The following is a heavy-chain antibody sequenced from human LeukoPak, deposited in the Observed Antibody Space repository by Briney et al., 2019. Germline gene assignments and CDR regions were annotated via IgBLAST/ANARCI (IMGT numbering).Heavy chain of an antibody. V-gene: IGHV3-21*01. CDR3: ARARLEYYDSLYYFDY. Sequence: GGPLRLSCAASGFTFSSYSMNWVRQAPGKGLEWVSSISSSSSYIYYADSVKGRFTISRDNAKNSLYLQMNSLRAEDTAVYYCARARLEYYDSLYYFDYWGQGTLVTVSS. D-gene: IGHD3-3*01. CDR2: ISSSSSYI. J-gene: IGHJ4*02. CDR1: GFTFSSYS.